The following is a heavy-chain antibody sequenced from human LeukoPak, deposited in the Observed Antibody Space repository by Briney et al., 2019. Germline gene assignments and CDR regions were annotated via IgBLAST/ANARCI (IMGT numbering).Heavy chain of an antibody. D-gene: IGHD2-8*01. CDR2: INHSGST. CDR1: SESFSGYF. V-gene: IGHV4-34*01. J-gene: IGHJ4*02. CDR3: AGTNGTSYYFDY. Sequence: SETLSLTCAIYSESFSGYFWSWIRQPPGKGLEWIGEINHSGSTNYNPSLKSRVTISVDTSKNQFSLKLSSVTAADTAVYYCAGTNGTSYYFDYWGQGTLVTVSS.